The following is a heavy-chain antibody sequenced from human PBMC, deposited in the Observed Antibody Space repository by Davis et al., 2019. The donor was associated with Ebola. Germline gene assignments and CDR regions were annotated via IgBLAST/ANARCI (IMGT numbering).Heavy chain of an antibody. CDR1: GFTFSSYA. CDR3: VRGTGVVVVIGIPTETFDI. D-gene: IGHD2-21*01. CDR2: ISYDGSNK. J-gene: IGHJ3*02. V-gene: IGHV3-30-3*01. Sequence: PGGSLRLSCAASGFTFSSYAMQWVRQAPGRGLEWVALISYDGSNKYYADSVKGRFTISRDNSKNTLYLQMNSLRAEDTAVYYCVRGTGVVVVIGIPTETFDIWGQGTMVTVSS.